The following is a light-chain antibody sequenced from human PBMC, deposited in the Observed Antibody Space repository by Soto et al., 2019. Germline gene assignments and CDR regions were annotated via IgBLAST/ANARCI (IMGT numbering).Light chain of an antibody. V-gene: IGKV1-39*01. CDR2: AAS. CDR3: QQSYSTPRT. CDR1: QGIDTS. Sequence: DIQMTQSPSTLPASLGHRFTITCRASQGIDTSLAWYQQKPGKAPKLLIYAASNFQSGVPSRFSGSGSGTDFTLTISSLQPEDFATYYCQQSYSTPRTFGQGTKVDIK. J-gene: IGKJ1*01.